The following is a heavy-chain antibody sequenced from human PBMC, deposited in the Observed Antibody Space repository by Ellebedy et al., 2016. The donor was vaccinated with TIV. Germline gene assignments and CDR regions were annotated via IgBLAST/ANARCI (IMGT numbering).Heavy chain of an antibody. CDR3: ARVTTSSFSSYYYGMDV. J-gene: IGHJ6*02. CDR2: IYYSGSP. D-gene: IGHD4-17*01. Sequence: SETLSLTCTVSGGSISSYYWTWIRQPPGKGLEWIGYIYYSGSPMYNPSLKSRVTISVDTSKNQFSLKLSSVTAAETAVYYCARVTTSSFSSYYYGMDVWGQGTTVTVSS. V-gene: IGHV4-59*01. CDR1: GGSISSYY.